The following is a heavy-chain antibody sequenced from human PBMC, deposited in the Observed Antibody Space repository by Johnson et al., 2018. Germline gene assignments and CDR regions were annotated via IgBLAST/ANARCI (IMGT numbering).Heavy chain of an antibody. V-gene: IGHV3-30*03. CDR1: GFTFSSYG. J-gene: IGHJ6*03. CDR2: ISYDGSNK. D-gene: IGHD2-2*01. Sequence: QVQLVESGGGVVQPGRSLRLSCAASGFTFSSYGMHWVRQAPGKGLEWVAVISYDGSNKYYADSVKGRLTISRDNSKNTLYLQMNSLRAEDTAVDYCASGGDCSSTSCYGVMDVWGKGTTVTVSS. CDR3: ASGGDCSSTSCYGVMDV.